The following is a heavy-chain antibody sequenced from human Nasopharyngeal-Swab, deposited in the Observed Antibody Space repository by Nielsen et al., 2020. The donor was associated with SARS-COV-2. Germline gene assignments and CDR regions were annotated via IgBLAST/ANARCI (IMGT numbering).Heavy chain of an antibody. J-gene: IGHJ6*02. V-gene: IGHV1-69*04. CDR3: ASQGGGDYYDSRRYYNYVMDV. D-gene: IGHD3-22*01. CDR2: IIPIFGIA. Sequence: SVQVSCKASGGTFSSYAISWVRQAPGQGLEWMGRIIPIFGIANYAQKLQGRVKITADKSTSTAYMELSSLRSEDTAVYYCASQGGGDYYDSRRYYNYVMDVWGQGTTVTVSS. CDR1: GGTFSSYA.